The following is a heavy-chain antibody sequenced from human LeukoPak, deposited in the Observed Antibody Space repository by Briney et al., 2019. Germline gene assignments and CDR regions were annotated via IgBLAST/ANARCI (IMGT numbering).Heavy chain of an antibody. CDR1: GGTFSSYA. V-gene: IGHV1-69*04. J-gene: IGHJ6*02. CDR3: ARGRSGSYSGYYYYGMDV. Sequence: ASVKVSCKASGGTFSSYAISWVRQAPGQGLEWMGRIIPILGIANYAQKFQGRVTITADKSTSTAYMELSSLRSEDTAVYYCARGRSGSYSGYYYYGMDVWGQGTTVTVSS. D-gene: IGHD1-26*01. CDR2: IIPILGIA.